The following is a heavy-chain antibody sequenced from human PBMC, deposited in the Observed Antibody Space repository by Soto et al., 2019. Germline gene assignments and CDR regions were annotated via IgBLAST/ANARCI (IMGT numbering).Heavy chain of an antibody. CDR2: ISAYSGST. D-gene: IGHD2-8*01. Sequence: QVQLVQSGAEVKKPGASVKVSCKTSGYTFTNYPITWVRQAPGQGLEWVGWISAYSGSTNYAQNLQGRVTMTTDTFTSTVYMELRSLRYDDTAVYYCARDLGGVLMALDPWGQGTQVTVSS. V-gene: IGHV1-18*04. CDR3: ARDLGGVLMALDP. J-gene: IGHJ5*02. CDR1: GYTFTNYP.